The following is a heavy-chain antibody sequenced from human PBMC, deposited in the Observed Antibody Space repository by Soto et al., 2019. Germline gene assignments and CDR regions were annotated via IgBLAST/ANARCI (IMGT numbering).Heavy chain of an antibody. CDR1: GFTFSSYA. D-gene: IGHD2-15*01. CDR2: ISSNGGST. J-gene: IGHJ6*02. V-gene: IGHV3-64D*08. CDR3: VKEVVAATVPYYYGMDV. Sequence: GGSLRLSCSASGFTFSSYAMHWVRQAPGKGLEYVSAISSNGGSTYYADSVKGRFTISRDNSKNTLYLQMSSLRAEDTAVYYCVKEVVAATVPYYYGMDVWGQGTTVTVSS.